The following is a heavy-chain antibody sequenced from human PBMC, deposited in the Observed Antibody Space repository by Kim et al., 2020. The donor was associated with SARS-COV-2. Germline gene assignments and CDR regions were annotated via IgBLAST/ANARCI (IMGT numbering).Heavy chain of an antibody. CDR1: GYSFTSSW. CDR3: ARHGNDSNLYYCPYLDY. D-gene: IGHD3-22*01. Sequence: GESLKISCKASGYSFTSSWIAWVRQMPGKGLEWMGIIYPGDSDTRYSPSFQGHVTISADKSTSNAYLQWSSLKASDTAMYYCARHGNDSNLYYCPYLDY. J-gene: IGHJ4*01. CDR2: IYPGDSDT. V-gene: IGHV5-51*01.